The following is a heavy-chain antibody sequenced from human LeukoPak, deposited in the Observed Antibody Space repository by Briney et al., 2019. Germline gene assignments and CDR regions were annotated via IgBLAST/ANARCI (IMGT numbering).Heavy chain of an antibody. Sequence: PGGSLRLSCVASGVTLSNYAMSWARQAPGKGLEWVSVIYSGGNTYYADSVKGRFTISRDNSKDTLYLQMNSLRAEDTAVYYCARDFSGNYYFDYWGQGTLVTVSS. CDR3: ARDFSGNYYFDY. V-gene: IGHV3-53*01. CDR2: IYSGGNT. D-gene: IGHD1-26*01. CDR1: GVTLSNYA. J-gene: IGHJ4*02.